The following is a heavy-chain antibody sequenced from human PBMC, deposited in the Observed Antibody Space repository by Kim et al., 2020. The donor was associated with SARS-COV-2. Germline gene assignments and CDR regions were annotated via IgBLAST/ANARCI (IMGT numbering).Heavy chain of an antibody. CDR1: GGSFSGYY. D-gene: IGHD6-19*01. V-gene: IGHV4-34*01. CDR2: INHSGST. J-gene: IGHJ6*02. CDR3: ARGPSVGAVAGMNYYGMDV. Sequence: SETLSLTCAVYGGSFSGYYWSWIRQPPGKGLEWIGEINHSGSTNYNPSLKSRVTISVDTSKNQFSLKLSSVTTADTAVYYCARGPSVGAVAGMNYYGMDVWGQGTTVTVSS.